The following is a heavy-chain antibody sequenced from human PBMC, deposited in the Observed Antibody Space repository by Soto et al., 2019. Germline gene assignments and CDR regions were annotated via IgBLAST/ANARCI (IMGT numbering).Heavy chain of an antibody. V-gene: IGHV3-53*01. CDR1: GFTVSSNY. CDR2: IYSGGST. D-gene: IGHD6-6*01. CDR3: ARDRGYSSSVHPYAFDI. Sequence: GGSLRLSCAASGFTVSSNYMSWVRQAPGKGLEWVSVIYSGGSTYYADSVKGRFTISRDNSKNTLYLQMNSLRAEDTAVYYCARDRGYSSSVHPYAFDIWGQGTMVTVSS. J-gene: IGHJ3*02.